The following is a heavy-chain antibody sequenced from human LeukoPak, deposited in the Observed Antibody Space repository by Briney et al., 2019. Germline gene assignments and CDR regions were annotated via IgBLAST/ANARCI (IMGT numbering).Heavy chain of an antibody. D-gene: IGHD1-26*01. J-gene: IGHJ6*02. CDR3: VRDTTSSYSYYGMDV. V-gene: IGHV3-21*01. CDR1: GFTFSTYT. CDR2: ISSHSDYI. Sequence: PGGSLRLSCAASGFTFSTYTMSWVRQAPGKGLEWVSSISSHSDYIYYAESVKGRFTISRDNAKNSLFLQMNSLRAEDTAIYYCVRDTTSSYSYYGMDVWGQGTTVTVSS.